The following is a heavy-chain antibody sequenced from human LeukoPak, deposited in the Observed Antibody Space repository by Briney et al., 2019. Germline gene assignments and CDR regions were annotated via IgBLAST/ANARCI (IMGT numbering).Heavy chain of an antibody. CDR2: VSSSSSYI. Sequence: GGSLRLSCAASGFTVSSNYMSWVRQAPGKGLEWVSSVSSSSSYIYYADSVKGRFTISRDNAKNSLYLQMNSLRAEDTAVYYCARGTYPAAFDWLLPLDYWGQGTLVTVSS. V-gene: IGHV3-21*01. CDR3: ARGTYPAAFDWLLPLDY. D-gene: IGHD3-9*01. CDR1: GFTVSSNY. J-gene: IGHJ4*02.